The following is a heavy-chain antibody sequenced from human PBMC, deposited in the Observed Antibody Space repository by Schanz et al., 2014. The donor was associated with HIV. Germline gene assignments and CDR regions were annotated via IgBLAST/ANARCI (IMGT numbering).Heavy chain of an antibody. J-gene: IGHJ4*02. V-gene: IGHV3-9*01. D-gene: IGHD6-6*01. CDR1: GFTFDDYA. Sequence: EVQLVESGGNLVQPGRSLRLSCAASGFTFDDYAMHWVRQAPGKGLEWVSGISWNGITIGYADSVKGRFTISRDNAKNSLYLQMNSLRAEDTALYHCARSSSGSGTWPPRYWGQGTLVIVSS. CDR3: ARSSSGSGTWPPRY. CDR2: ISWNGITI.